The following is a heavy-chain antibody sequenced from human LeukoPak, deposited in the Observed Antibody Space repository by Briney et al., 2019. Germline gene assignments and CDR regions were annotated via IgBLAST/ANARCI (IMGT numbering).Heavy chain of an antibody. V-gene: IGHV4-61*02. CDR1: GGSISSGGYY. J-gene: IGHJ6*03. CDR2: IYTSGNT. Sequence: PSETLSLTCTVSGGSISSGGYYWSWIRQPAGKGLEWIGRIYTSGNTNYNPSLKSRATISVDTSKNQFSLKLSSVTAADTAVYYCASVSPGELWVRDYYYYYMDVWGKGTTVTVSS. D-gene: IGHD3-16*01. CDR3: ASVSPGELWVRDYYYYYMDV.